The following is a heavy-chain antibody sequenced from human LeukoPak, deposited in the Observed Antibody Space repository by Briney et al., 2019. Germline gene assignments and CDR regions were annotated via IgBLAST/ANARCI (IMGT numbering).Heavy chain of an antibody. D-gene: IGHD3-16*01. CDR1: GYTFTGYD. J-gene: IGHJ4*02. Sequence: ASVKVSCKTSGYTFTGYDINWVRRAAGQGFEWMGWMHPNSGDTGYAHNLQGRITITRDSSTATVFMELSSLRSEDTAMYYCARGRLNENVDFWGQGTLVTVSS. V-gene: IGHV1-8*01. CDR3: ARGRLNENVDF. CDR2: MHPNSGDT.